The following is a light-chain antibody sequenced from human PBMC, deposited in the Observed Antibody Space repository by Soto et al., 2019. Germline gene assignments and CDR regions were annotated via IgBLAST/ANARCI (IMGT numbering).Light chain of an antibody. CDR1: SGDVGTYDY. V-gene: IGLV2-14*03. CDR2: DVS. CDR3: SSYLTNTVA. Sequence: QSALTQPASVSGSLGQSITISCTGTSGDVGTYDYVSWYQQHPGKAPKLMIFDVSSRPSGISTRFSGSKSGNTASLTISGLRAEDEADYYCSSYLTNTVAFGGGTKLTVL. J-gene: IGLJ2*01.